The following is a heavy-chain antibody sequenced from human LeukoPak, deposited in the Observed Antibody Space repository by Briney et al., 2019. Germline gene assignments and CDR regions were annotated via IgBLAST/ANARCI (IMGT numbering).Heavy chain of an antibody. CDR1: GFTFSSYA. Sequence: GGSLRLSCAASGFTFSSYAMSWVRQAPGKGLEWVSAISGSGGSTYYADSVKGRFTISRDNSKTTLYLQMNSLRAEDTAVYYVSKEQSAAYDILTGYYVGALDYWGQGTLVTVSS. V-gene: IGHV3-23*01. J-gene: IGHJ4*02. CDR3: SKEQSAAYDILTGYYVGALDY. D-gene: IGHD3-9*01. CDR2: ISGSGGST.